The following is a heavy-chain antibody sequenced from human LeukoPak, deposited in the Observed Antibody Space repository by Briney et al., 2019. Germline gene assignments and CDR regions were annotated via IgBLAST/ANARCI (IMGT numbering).Heavy chain of an antibody. CDR3: ARKLGSSWYYYYMDV. CDR2: MNPNSGNT. CDR1: GYTFTSYD. D-gene: IGHD6-13*01. J-gene: IGHJ6*03. Sequence: GASVKVSCKASGYTFTSYDINWVRQATGQGLEWMGWMNPNSGNTGYAQKFQGRVTMTRNTSISTAYMELSSLRSEDTAVYYCARKLGSSWYYYYMDVWGKGTTVTVSS. V-gene: IGHV1-8*01.